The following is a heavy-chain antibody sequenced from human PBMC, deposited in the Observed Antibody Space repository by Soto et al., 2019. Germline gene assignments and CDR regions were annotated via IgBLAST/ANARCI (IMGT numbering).Heavy chain of an antibody. CDR3: AREGPGFTGFEY. D-gene: IGHD2-8*02. V-gene: IGHV4-31*03. CDR2: ISHSGSA. CDR1: GASISDVGDY. Sequence: TLSLTCTVSGASISDVGDYWTWIRQHPEKGLEWIGYISHSGSAYYNPSLKSRFTLTVDTSKNQFSLKLNSVTAADTAMYYCAREGPGFTGFEYWARGTLVTVPS. J-gene: IGHJ4*02.